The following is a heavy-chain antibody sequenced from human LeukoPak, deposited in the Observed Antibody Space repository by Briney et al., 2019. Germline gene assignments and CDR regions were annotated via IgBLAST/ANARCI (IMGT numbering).Heavy chain of an antibody. J-gene: IGHJ4*02. CDR1: GFTFSSYG. V-gene: IGHV3-30*02. D-gene: IGHD3-16*01. CDR3: AKDLVTSFDY. CDR2: IRYDGSNK. Sequence: GGSLRLSCAASGFTFSSYGMHWVRQAPGKGLEWVAFIRYDGSNKYYADSVKGRFTIPRDNSKNTLYLQMNSLRAEDTAVYYCAKDLVTSFDYWGQGTLVTVSS.